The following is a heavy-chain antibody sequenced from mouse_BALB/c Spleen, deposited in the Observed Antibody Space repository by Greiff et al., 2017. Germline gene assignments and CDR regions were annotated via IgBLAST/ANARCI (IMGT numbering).Heavy chain of an antibody. J-gene: IGHJ4*01. D-gene: IGHD2-4*01. V-gene: IGHV3-2*02. CDR3: ARSSTMITTMDY. Sequence: EVQLVESGPGLVKPSQSLSLTCTVTGYSITSDYAWNWIRQFPGNKLEWMGYISYSGSTSYNPSLKSRISITRDTSKNQFFLQLNSVTTEDTATYYCARSSTMITTMDYWGQGTSVTVSS. CDR1: GYSITSDYA. CDR2: ISYSGST.